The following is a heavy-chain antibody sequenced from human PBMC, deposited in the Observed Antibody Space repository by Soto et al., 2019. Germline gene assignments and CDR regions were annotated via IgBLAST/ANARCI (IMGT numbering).Heavy chain of an antibody. J-gene: IGHJ4*03. CDR1: GFTFSSYS. D-gene: IGHD3-22*01. CDR2: ISSDGDST. V-gene: IGHV3-64D*06. Sequence: GGSLRLSCSASGFTFSSYSMHWVHQSPGKGLQYLSHISSDGDSTYYADSVRGRFTISRDNSNNMLYLQMNSLGPDDSAVYYCVQDRASAYYDFFDWGQEPWVT. CDR3: VQDRASAYYDFFD.